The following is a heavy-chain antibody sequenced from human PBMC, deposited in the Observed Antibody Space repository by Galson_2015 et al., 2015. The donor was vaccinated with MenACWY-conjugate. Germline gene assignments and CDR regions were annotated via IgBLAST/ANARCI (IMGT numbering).Heavy chain of an antibody. Sequence: SLRLSCAASGFTFNNYAMSWFRHSPGRGLEWVSAINGDDDQPFYAEAVKGRFTVARDSARNTVYLQMKSLRPEDTAIYYCAKRIAPSCAPYYFDSWGQGTLVTVSS. CDR1: GFTFNNYA. V-gene: IGHV3-23*01. CDR2: INGDDDQP. J-gene: IGHJ4*02. D-gene: IGHD2/OR15-2a*01. CDR3: AKRIAPSCAPYYFDS.